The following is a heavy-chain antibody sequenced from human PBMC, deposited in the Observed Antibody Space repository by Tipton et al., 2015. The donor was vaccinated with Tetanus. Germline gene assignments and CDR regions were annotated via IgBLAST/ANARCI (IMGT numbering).Heavy chain of an antibody. CDR3: ATVGYDSSGYYDH. CDR2: INAINGNT. Sequence: QLVQSGAEVKKPGASVKVSCTASGNTFRDYAIHWVRQAPGQRLECMGWINAINGNTKFSQKFQGRVTITRDTSASTVYMEMSSLRPGDTAVYYCATVGYDSSGYYDHWGQGTLVTVSS. J-gene: IGHJ4*02. CDR1: GNTFRDYA. D-gene: IGHD3-22*01. V-gene: IGHV1-3*01.